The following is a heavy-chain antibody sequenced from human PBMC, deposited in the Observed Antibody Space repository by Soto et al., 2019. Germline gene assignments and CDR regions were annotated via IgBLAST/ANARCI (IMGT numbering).Heavy chain of an antibody. CDR2: ISGNSLST. CDR3: ARDMSRISVVGIVGDDYYRMDV. D-gene: IGHD6-19*01. V-gene: IGHV3-23*01. Sequence: GGSLRLSCAASGLTFRNYALSWVRQAPGTGLEWVAAISGNSLSTYYADSVKGRFTISRDNSKNTLFLQMNSLRAEDTAVYYCARDMSRISVVGIVGDDYYRMDVWGQGSSDPVSS. CDR1: GLTFRNYA. J-gene: IGHJ6*02.